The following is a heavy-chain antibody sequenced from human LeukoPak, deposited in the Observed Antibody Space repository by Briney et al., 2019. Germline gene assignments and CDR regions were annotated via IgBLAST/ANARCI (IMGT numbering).Heavy chain of an antibody. J-gene: IGHJ4*02. Sequence: GGSLRLSCAASGFTVSSNYMSWVRQAPGKGLEWVSVIYSGGSTYYADSVKGRFTISRDNSKNSLYLQMNSLRTEDSALYYCAKDKGRRAAAGSEFDYWGQGTLVTVSS. CDR2: IYSGGST. V-gene: IGHV3-53*05. CDR1: GFTVSSNY. CDR3: AKDKGRRAAAGSEFDY. D-gene: IGHD6-13*01.